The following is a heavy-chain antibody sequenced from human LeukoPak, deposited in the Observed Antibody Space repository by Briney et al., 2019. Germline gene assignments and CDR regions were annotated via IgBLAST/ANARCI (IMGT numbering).Heavy chain of an antibody. V-gene: IGHV1-2*02. J-gene: IGHJ4*02. CDR3: ARVKAMVFDY. CDR2: INPNSGGT. CDR1: GGTFSSYA. D-gene: IGHD5-18*01. Sequence: ASVKVSCKASGGTFSSYAISWVRQAPGQGLEWMGWINPNSGGTNYAQKFQGRVTMTRDTSISTAYMELSSLRSEDTAVYCCARVKAMVFDYWGQGTLVTVSS.